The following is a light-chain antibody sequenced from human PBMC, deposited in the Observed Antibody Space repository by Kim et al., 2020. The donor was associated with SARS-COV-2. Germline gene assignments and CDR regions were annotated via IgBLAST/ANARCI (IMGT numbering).Light chain of an antibody. CDR1: NIGSKS. J-gene: IGLJ3*02. V-gene: IGLV3-21*04. Sequence: APGKTARITCGGNNIGSKSVLWYQQKPGPAPVLVIYYDSDRPSGIPERFSGSNSGNTATLTISRVEAGDEADYYCQVWDSSSDHRVFGGGTQLTVL. CDR3: QVWDSSSDHRV. CDR2: YDS.